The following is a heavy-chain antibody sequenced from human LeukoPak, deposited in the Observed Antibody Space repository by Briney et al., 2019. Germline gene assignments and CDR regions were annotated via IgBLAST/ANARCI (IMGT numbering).Heavy chain of an antibody. CDR3: ARAQRGCTYGDYNWLDP. CDR2: LYDSGST. Sequence: SETLSLTCSVSGGSISTSSYYWGWIRQPPGKGLEWIGSLYDSGSTYYNPSLKSRVIISVDTSKNQFSLKLSSVTAADTAVYYCARAQRGCTYGDYNWLDPWGQGTLVTVSS. J-gene: IGHJ5*02. D-gene: IGHD5-18*01. V-gene: IGHV4-39*07. CDR1: GGSISTSSYY.